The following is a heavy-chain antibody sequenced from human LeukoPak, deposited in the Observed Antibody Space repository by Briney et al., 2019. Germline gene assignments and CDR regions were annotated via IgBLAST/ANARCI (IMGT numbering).Heavy chain of an antibody. D-gene: IGHD2-2*01. CDR1: GGSISSSSYY. J-gene: IGHJ6*03. CDR3: ARHLFAAMGNMDV. Sequence: PSETLSLTCTVSGGSISSSSYYWGWIRLPPGKGLEWIGSIYYSGSTYYNPSLKSRVTISVDTSKNQFSLKLSSVTAADTAVYYCARHLFAAMGNMDVWGKGTTVTVSS. CDR2: IYYSGST. V-gene: IGHV4-39*01.